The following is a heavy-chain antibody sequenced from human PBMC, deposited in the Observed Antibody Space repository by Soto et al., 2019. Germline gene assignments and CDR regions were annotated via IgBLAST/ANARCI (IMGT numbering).Heavy chain of an antibody. V-gene: IGHV1-3*01. D-gene: IGHD6-19*01. CDR2: INAGNGNT. Sequence: GASVKVSCKASGYTFTSYAIHWVRQAPGQRLEWMGWINAGNGNTKYSQRFQGSVTITRDTSASTAYMELSSLRSEDTAVYYCARSSGSSVDWFDPWGQGTLVTVSS. CDR3: ARSSGSSVDWFDP. CDR1: GYTFTSYA. J-gene: IGHJ5*02.